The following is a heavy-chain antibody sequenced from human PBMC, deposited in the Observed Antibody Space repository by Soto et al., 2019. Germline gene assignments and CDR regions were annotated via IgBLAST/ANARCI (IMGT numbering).Heavy chain of an antibody. CDR2: INPNSGGT. D-gene: IGHD1-1*01. V-gene: IGHV1-2*04. CDR3: ARGLNWNELKENWFDP. Sequence: ASVKVSCKASGYTFTGYYMHWVRQAPGQGLEWMGWINPNSGGTNYAQKFQGWVTMTRDTSISTAYMELSRLRSDDTAVYYCARGLNWNELKENWFDPWGQGTLVTVSS. CDR1: GYTFTGYY. J-gene: IGHJ5*02.